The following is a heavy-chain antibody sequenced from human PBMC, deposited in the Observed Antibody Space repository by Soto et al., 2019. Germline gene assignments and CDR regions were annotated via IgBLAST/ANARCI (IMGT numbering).Heavy chain of an antibody. J-gene: IGHJ6*02. CDR2: IKSKTDGGTT. V-gene: IGHV3-15*07. D-gene: IGHD1-7*01. CDR1: GFTFSNAW. CDR3: TKYAPGTPYYYGMDA. Sequence: EVQLVESGGGLVKPGGSLRLSCAASGFTFSNAWMNWVRQAPGKGLEWVGRIKSKTDGGTTDYAAPVKGRFTISRDDSKNTLYLQMNSLKTEDTAVYYCTKYAPGTPYYYGMDAWGQGTTVTVSS.